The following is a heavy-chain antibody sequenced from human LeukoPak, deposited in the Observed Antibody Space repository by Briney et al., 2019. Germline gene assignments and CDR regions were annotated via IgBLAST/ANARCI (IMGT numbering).Heavy chain of an antibody. D-gene: IGHD1-26*01. CDR3: AKDRGGSSPPFDY. V-gene: IGHV3-23*01. CDR2: FSSSDGTT. Sequence: PGGSLRLSCAASGFTFSIHGMSWVRQAPGKGLEWVSGFSSSDGTTHYADSVKGRFTISRDISKNTLYLQMNRLRAEDTAVYYCAKDRGGSSPPFDYWGQGTLVTVSS. CDR1: GFTFSIHG. J-gene: IGHJ4*02.